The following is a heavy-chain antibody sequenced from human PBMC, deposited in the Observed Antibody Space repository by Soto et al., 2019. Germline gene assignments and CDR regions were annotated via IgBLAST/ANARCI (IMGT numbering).Heavy chain of an antibody. Sequence: QVQLQQWGAGLLRPSETLSLTCAVYGGSFRGYYWTWLRQPPGPGLEWIGEINHSGSRNSNPSLKSSLTISVDSSRTQFSMKVTSVTAADAAVYYCARARGFMSGYALDLWGQGTMV. CDR1: GGSFRGYY. V-gene: IGHV4-34*01. J-gene: IGHJ3*01. CDR3: ARARGFMSGYALDL. CDR2: INHSGSR. D-gene: IGHD3-10*01.